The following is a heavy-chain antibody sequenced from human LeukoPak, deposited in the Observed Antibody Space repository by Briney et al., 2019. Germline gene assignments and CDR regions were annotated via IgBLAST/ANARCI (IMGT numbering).Heavy chain of an antibody. CDR3: AREPPYGGHCSDY. CDR2: ISTTGTNI. Sequence: GGAREPSEPASGYTYANYIMNEFRQAPGRGLEWLSYISTTGTNIYYADSVKGRFTISRDNAKNSLYLQINSLGEDPPAPSYCAREPPYGGHCSDYWGQGTLVTVAS. D-gene: IGHD4/OR15-4a*01. J-gene: IGHJ4*02. V-gene: IGHV3-48*03. CDR1: GYTYANYI.